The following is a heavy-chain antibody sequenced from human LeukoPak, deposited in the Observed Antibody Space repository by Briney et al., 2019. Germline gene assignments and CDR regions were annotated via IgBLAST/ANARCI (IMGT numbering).Heavy chain of an antibody. CDR3: AVHEVVRASYYYYYYMDV. J-gene: IGHJ6*03. V-gene: IGHV1-69*05. CDR1: GGTFSSYA. CDR2: IIPIFGTA. D-gene: IGHD2-2*01. Sequence: GSSVKVSCKASGGTFSSYAISWVRQAPGQGLEWMGGIIPIFGTANYAQKFQGRVTITTDESTSTAYMELSSLRSEDTAVYYCAVHEVVRASYYYYYYMDVWGKGTTVTVSS.